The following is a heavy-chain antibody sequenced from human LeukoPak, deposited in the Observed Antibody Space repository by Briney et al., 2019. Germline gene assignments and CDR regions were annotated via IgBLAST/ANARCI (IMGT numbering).Heavy chain of an antibody. Sequence: GASVKVSCKASGYTFTSYGISWVRQAPGQGLEWMGWINTYTGNPTYAQGFTGRFVFSLDTSVSTAYLQISSLKAEDTAVYYCARDLGRDLTILDYWGQGTLVTVSS. CDR2: INTYTGNP. J-gene: IGHJ4*02. D-gene: IGHD7-27*01. CDR3: ARDLGRDLTILDY. V-gene: IGHV7-4-1*02. CDR1: GYTFTSYG.